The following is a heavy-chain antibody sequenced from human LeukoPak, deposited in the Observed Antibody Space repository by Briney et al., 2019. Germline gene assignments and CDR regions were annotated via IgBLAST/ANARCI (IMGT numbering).Heavy chain of an antibody. CDR1: GFTFSSYG. J-gene: IGHJ4*02. D-gene: IGHD4-17*01. V-gene: IGHV3-30*18. Sequence: GGSLRLSCAASGFTFSSYGMHWVRQAPGKGLEWVAVISYDGSNKHYADSVKGRFTISRDNSRNTLYLQMNSLRAEDTAVYYCAKGDGDYGQNPDNYWGQGTLVTVSS. CDR2: ISYDGSNK. CDR3: AKGDGDYGQNPDNY.